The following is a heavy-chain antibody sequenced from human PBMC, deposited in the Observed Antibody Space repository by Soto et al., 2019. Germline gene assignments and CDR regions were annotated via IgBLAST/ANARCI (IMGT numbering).Heavy chain of an antibody. J-gene: IGHJ6*02. V-gene: IGHV4-59*01. CDR3: ARDLWGYCGTDCYPLDV. CDR2: MYNTGST. D-gene: IGHD2-21*02. Sequence: WETLSLTCTVSGGSISRYYWSWIRQPPGKGLEWIGYMYNTGSTVYNPSFKSRVTISVDTSKNQFSLKLNSVTAADTAVYYCARDLWGYCGTDCYPLDVWGQGTTVTVSS. CDR1: GGSISRYY.